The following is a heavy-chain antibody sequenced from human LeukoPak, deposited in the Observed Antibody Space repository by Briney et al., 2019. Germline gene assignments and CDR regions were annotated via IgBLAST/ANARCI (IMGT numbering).Heavy chain of an antibody. CDR3: AKDYYDSSGPISGDAFDI. CDR1: GFTFDDYA. J-gene: IGHJ3*02. CDR2: ISWNSGSI. V-gene: IGHV3-9*01. D-gene: IGHD3-22*01. Sequence: GGPLRLSCAASGFTFDDYAMHWVRQAPGKGLEWVSGISWNSGSIGYADSVKGRFTISRDNAKNSLYLQMNSLRAEDTALYYCAKDYYDSSGPISGDAFDIWGQGTMVTVSS.